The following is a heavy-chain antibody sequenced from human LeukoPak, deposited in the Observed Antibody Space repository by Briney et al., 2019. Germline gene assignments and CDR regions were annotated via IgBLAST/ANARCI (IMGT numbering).Heavy chain of an antibody. CDR2: FYTSGST. V-gene: IGHV4-61*02. Sequence: PSETLSLTCTVSGGSLSSGSFYWSWLRQPAGTGLEWIGRFYTSGSTYYNPSLKSRVTISVDTSKNQFSLKLSSVTAADTAVYYCAGLTKLLWFGVMASYFGLWGRGTLGTVSS. J-gene: IGHJ2*01. CDR3: AGLTKLLWFGVMASYFGL. CDR1: GGSLSSGSFY. D-gene: IGHD3-10*01.